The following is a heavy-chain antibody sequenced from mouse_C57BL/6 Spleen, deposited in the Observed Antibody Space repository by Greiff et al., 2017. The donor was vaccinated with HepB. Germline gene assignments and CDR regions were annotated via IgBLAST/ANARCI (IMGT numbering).Heavy chain of an antibody. D-gene: IGHD1-1*01. CDR2: IYPGDGDT. Sequence: VQLQQSGAELVKPGASVKISCKASGYAFSSYWMNWVKQRPGKGLEWIGQIYPGDGDTNYNGKFKGKATLTADKSSSTAYMQLSSLTSEDSAVYFCARDDYYGSSLDYWGQGTTLTVSS. V-gene: IGHV1-80*01. CDR1: GYAFSSYW. J-gene: IGHJ2*01. CDR3: ARDDYYGSSLDY.